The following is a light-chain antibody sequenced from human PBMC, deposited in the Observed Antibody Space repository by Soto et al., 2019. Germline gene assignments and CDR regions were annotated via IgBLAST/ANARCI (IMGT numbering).Light chain of an antibody. CDR1: SSDFRSCSL. V-gene: IGLV2-23*01. CDR2: EGS. J-gene: IGLJ1*01. Sequence: QSALTPPASVSRSPGQSITIYCTGTSSDFRSCSLVHCHQPDPGKAHKLMIYEGSKRPSGVSNRYFCSKSGNTASLTISGLQAEDEADYYCCSYAGSYVFGTGTKVTV. CDR3: CSYAGSYV.